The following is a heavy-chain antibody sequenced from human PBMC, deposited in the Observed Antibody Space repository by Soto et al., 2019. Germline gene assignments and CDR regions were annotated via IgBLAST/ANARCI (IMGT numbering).Heavy chain of an antibody. J-gene: IGHJ6*02. D-gene: IGHD3-3*01. Sequence: SVKVSCKSPVYTLTTYDINLVRQAPGQGLEWLGWMDPNSGSTGYAQNFQGRITMTRNISRNTAHMELSSLQSEYTAVYYCDRERKFDFWRKGLDVWGQGTTVTVSS. CDR3: DRERKFDFWRKGLDV. CDR2: MDPNSGST. CDR1: VYTLTTYD. V-gene: IGHV1-8*01.